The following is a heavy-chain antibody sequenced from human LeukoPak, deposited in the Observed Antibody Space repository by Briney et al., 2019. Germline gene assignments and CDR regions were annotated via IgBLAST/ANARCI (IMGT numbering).Heavy chain of an antibody. CDR2: ISYDGSNK. CDR3: ARIRLEPVGADY. V-gene: IGHV3-30-3*01. CDR1: GFTFSSYA. Sequence: GGSLRLSCAASGFTFSSYAMHWVRQAPGKGLEWVAVISYDGSNKYYADSVKGRFTISRDSSKNTLYLQMNSLRAEDTAVYYCARIRLEPVGADYWGQGTLVTVSS. J-gene: IGHJ4*02. D-gene: IGHD1-1*01.